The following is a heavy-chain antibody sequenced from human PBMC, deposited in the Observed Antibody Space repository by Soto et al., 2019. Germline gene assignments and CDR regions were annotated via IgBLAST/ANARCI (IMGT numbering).Heavy chain of an antibody. V-gene: IGHV1-18*01. J-gene: IGHJ5*02. CDR2: ISAYNGNT. CDR3: ARAESIAAAGRPEGGWFDP. D-gene: IGHD6-13*01. CDR1: GYTFTSYG. Sequence: QVQLVQSGAEVKKPGASVKVSCKASGYTFTSYGISWVRQAPGQGLEWMGWISAYNGNTNYAQKLQGRVTMTTDTSTRTAYMERRSLRSDDTAVYYCARAESIAAAGRPEGGWFDPWGQGTLVTVSS.